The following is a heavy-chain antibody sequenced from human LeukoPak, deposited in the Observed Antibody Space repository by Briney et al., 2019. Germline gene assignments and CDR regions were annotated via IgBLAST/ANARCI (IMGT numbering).Heavy chain of an antibody. D-gene: IGHD3-22*01. CDR2: IYPDDSDT. Sequence: GESLKISCKGSGYSFTHYWIAWVRQMPGKGLEWMGIIYPDDSDTRYSPSFQGQVTSSVDKSISTAYLQWSSLRASDTAMYYCARSLVYDSSGPDVDYFDYWGQGTLVTVSS. CDR1: GYSFTHYW. J-gene: IGHJ4*02. CDR3: ARSLVYDSSGPDVDYFDY. V-gene: IGHV5-51*01.